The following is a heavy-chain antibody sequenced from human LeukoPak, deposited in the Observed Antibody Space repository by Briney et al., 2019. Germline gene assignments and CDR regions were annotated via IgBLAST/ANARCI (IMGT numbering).Heavy chain of an antibody. J-gene: IGHJ4*02. D-gene: IGHD3-10*01. CDR3: AKHSVGPDY. V-gene: IGHV3-7*03. CDR1: GFTFSNHW. CDR2: IKQDGSEK. Sequence: PGGSLRLSCAASGFTFSNHWMSWVRQAPGKGLEWVANIKQDGSEKYYVDSVKGRFTISRDNAKNSLFLQMNGLRVEDTAVYYCAKHSVGPDYWGQGTLVTVSS.